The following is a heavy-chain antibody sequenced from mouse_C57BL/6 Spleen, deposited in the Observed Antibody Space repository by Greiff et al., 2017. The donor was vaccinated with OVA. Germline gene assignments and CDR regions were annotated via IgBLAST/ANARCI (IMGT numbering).Heavy chain of an antibody. D-gene: IGHD1-1*01. CDR1: GYSFTGYY. CDR2: INPSTGGT. Sequence: EVHLVESGPELVKPGASVKISCKASGYSFTGYYMNWVKQSPEKSLEWIGEINPSTGGTTYNQKFKAKATLTVDKSSSTAYMQLKSLTSEDSAVYYCARSHGSSYSRFAYWGQGTLVTVSA. V-gene: IGHV1-42*01. J-gene: IGHJ3*01. CDR3: ARSHGSSYSRFAY.